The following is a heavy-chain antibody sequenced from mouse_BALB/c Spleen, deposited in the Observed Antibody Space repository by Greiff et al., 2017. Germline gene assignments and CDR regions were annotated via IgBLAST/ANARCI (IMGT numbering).Heavy chain of an antibody. D-gene: IGHD1-1*01. CDR2: IDPYYGGT. V-gene: IGHV1-39*01. Sequence: EVKLVESGPELEKPGASVKISCKASGYSFTGYNMNWVKQSNGKSLEWIGNIDPYYGGTSYNQKFKGKATLTVDKSSSTAYMQLKSLTSEDSAVYYCARTGSSLWYFDVWGAGTTVTVSS. CDR3: ARTGSSLWYFDV. J-gene: IGHJ1*01. CDR1: GYSFTGYN.